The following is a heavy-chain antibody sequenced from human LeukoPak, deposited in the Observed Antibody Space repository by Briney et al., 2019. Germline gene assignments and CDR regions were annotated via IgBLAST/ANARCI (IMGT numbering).Heavy chain of an antibody. J-gene: IGHJ4*02. Sequence: GGSLRLSCAASGFTLSSYAMSWVRQTPGKGLECVSTIRDTDGRTYYADSVEGRFTISRDNSTNTLYLQMNSLRAGDTAIYYCAKSGNTETVDYWGQGTLVTVSS. CDR3: AKSGNTETVDY. V-gene: IGHV3-23*01. CDR2: IRDTDGRT. CDR1: GFTLSSYA. D-gene: IGHD4-17*01.